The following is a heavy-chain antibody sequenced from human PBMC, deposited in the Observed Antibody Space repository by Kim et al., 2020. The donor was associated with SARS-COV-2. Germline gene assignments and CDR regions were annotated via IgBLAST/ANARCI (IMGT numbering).Heavy chain of an antibody. CDR1: DGSINRGGFY. CDR3: ARVLHPLWGDADTAGVLGY. D-gene: IGHD3-16*01. V-gene: IGHV4-31*03. CDR2: IYYNGNP. J-gene: IGHJ4*02. Sequence: SETLSLTCNVSDGSINRGGFYWSWVRQYPGKGLEWIGYIYYNGNPYYNPSFKSRVTISVAASKRHFSLKLSSVTAADTAVYYCARVLHPLWGDADTAGVLGYWGRGILVTVSS.